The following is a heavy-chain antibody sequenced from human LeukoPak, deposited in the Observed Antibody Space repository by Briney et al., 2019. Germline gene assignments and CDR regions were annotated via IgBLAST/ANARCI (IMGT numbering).Heavy chain of an antibody. CDR1: GYTFTSYG. D-gene: IGHD6-6*01. Sequence: GASVKVSCKASGYTFTSYGISWVRQAPGQGLEWMGWISAYNGNTNYAQKLQGRVTMTTDTSTSTAYMELRSLRSDDTAVYYCARDSTIYSSSSSLVYWGQGTLVTVSS. CDR2: ISAYNGNT. V-gene: IGHV1-18*01. J-gene: IGHJ4*02. CDR3: ARDSTIYSSSSSLVY.